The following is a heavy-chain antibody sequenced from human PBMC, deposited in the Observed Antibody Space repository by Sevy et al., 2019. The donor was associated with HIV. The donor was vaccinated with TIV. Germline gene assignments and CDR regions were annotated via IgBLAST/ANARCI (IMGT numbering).Heavy chain of an antibody. CDR1: GLIFSDYY. J-gene: IGHJ4*02. CDR3: AKLSVIASAPYYFDY. D-gene: IGHD2-21*01. Sequence: GGSLRLSCAASGLIFSDYYMGWVRQAPGKGLEWVADISSGNTYTNYADSVKGRFTISRDNSRKSLYLQMNTLRAEDTAVYCSAKLSVIASAPYYFDYWSQGALVTVSS. V-gene: IGHV3-11*06. CDR2: ISSGNTYT.